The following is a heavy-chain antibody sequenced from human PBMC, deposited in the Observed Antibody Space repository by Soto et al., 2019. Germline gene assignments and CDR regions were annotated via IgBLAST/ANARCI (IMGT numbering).Heavy chain of an antibody. D-gene: IGHD3-3*01. CDR3: ARGGGVGVAGSAAFDM. J-gene: IGHJ3*02. V-gene: IGHV1-2*02. CDR1: GYPVTAYY. Sequence: QLHLVQSGAVVKKPGASVTVSCSASGYPVTAYYMHWVRQAPGRGLEWMGGINPATGAAKYTQTFQGRVTMTRATSTSTVFMELTGLTSEDTAVFYFARGGGVGVAGSAAFDMWGQGTLVTVSS. CDR2: INPATGAA.